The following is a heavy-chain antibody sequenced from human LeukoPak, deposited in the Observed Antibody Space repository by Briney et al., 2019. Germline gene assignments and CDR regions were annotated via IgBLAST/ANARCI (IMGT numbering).Heavy chain of an antibody. J-gene: IGHJ6*03. CDR1: GFTFRSYG. CDR2: IRYDGSNK. D-gene: IGHD3-22*01. V-gene: IGHV3-30*02. CDR3: AKVAPDSSGYYYVSYYYMDA. Sequence: GGSLRLSCAVSGFTFRSYGMHWVRQAPGKGLEWVAFIRYDGSNKYYADSVKGRFTISRDNSKNTLYLQMNRLRAEDTAVYYCAKVAPDSSGYYYVSYYYMDAWGKGTTVTVSS.